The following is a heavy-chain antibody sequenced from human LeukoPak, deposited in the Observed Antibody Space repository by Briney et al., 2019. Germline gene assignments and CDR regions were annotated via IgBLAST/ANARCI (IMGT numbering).Heavy chain of an antibody. CDR2: IYSSGST. D-gene: IGHD4/OR15-4a*01. CDR1: GDSSRNYF. J-gene: IGHJ4*02. CDR3: VRESFGASY. V-gene: IGHV4-4*08. Sequence: PSETLSLTCTVSGDSSRNYFWTWIRQPPGKGLEWIGYIYSSGSTNYNPSLKSRVTISIDTPKSQFSLKLTSVTAADTAVYYCVRESFGASYWGQGTLVTVSS.